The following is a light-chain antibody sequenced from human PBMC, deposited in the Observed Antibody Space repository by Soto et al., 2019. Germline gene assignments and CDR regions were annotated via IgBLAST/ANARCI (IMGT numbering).Light chain of an antibody. CDR3: QQSYSSHFT. CDR2: DAS. Sequence: DIQMTQSPSSLSASVGDRVTITCRASQSIDSSLNWYQQKPGRAPNLLIYDASSLQSGVPSRFSGSGAGTDFTLTISSLQPEDFATYYCQQSYSSHFTFGPGTRVDLK. V-gene: IGKV1-39*01. J-gene: IGKJ3*01. CDR1: QSIDSS.